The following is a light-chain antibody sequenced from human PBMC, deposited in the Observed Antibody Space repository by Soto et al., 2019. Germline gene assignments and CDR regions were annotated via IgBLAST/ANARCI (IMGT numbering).Light chain of an antibody. CDR2: DAS. J-gene: IGKJ4*01. CDR3: QQRSNCPLT. Sequence: EIVLTQSPCTLSLSPGERATLSCRASQSVSSYLAWYQQKPGQAPRLLIYDASNRATGIPARFSGSGSGTDFTLTISSLEPEDLAVYYCQQRSNCPLTFGGGTKVDIK. CDR1: QSVSSY. V-gene: IGKV3-11*01.